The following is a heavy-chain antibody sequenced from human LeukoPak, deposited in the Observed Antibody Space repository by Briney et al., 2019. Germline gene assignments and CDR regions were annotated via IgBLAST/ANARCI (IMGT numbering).Heavy chain of an antibody. CDR3: ARETDYPDALDF. CDR1: GFTFSSYG. CDR2: IWFDGSNK. V-gene: IGHV3-33*01. J-gene: IGHJ3*01. Sequence: GRSLRLPCAASGFTFSSYGMHWVRQAPGKGLEWVAVIWFDGSNKFYADSVKGRFTISRDNSKNTLYLQMNSLRAEDTAVYYCARETDYPDALDFWGQGTMVTVSS. D-gene: IGHD3-16*01.